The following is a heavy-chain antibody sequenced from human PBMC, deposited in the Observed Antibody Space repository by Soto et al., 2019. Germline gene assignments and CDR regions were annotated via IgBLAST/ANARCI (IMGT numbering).Heavy chain of an antibody. D-gene: IGHD6-13*01. Sequence: GGSLRLSCAASGFTFSTYAMSWVRQAPGKGLEWVSKIIHSGDSTYYADSVKGRFTISRDNSKNTVYLQMNSLRAEDTAVYYSATGQQLGYWGQGTLVTV. CDR2: IIHSGDST. CDR1: GFTFSTYA. V-gene: IGHV3-23*01. CDR3: ATGQQLGY. J-gene: IGHJ4*02.